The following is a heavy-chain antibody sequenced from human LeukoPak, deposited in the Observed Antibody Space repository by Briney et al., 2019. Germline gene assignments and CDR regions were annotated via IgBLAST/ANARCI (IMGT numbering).Heavy chain of an antibody. CDR2: INPNSGGT. Sequence: GASVKVSCKASGYTFTGYYMHWVRQAPGQGLEWMGWINPNSGGTNYAQKFQGRVTMTRDTSISTAYMELSRLRSDDTAVYYCARDQDYCSSTSCRYYFDYWGQGTLVTASS. CDR1: GYTFTGYY. CDR3: ARDQDYCSSTSCRYYFDY. J-gene: IGHJ4*02. D-gene: IGHD2-2*01. V-gene: IGHV1-2*02.